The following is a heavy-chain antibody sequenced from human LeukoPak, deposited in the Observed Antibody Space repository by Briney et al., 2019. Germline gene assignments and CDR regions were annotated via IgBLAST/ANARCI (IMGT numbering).Heavy chain of an antibody. Sequence: PSETLSLTCTVSGGSISGGNYHWGWIRQPPGKGLEWIGTILNTGTTNYNPSLKGRVTISVDTSNNQFSLKMTSVTAADTAVYYCARRLSGSYSDYWGRGTLVTVSS. CDR1: GGSISGGNYH. CDR2: ILNTGTT. D-gene: IGHD3-10*01. CDR3: ARRLSGSYSDY. V-gene: IGHV4-39*01. J-gene: IGHJ4*02.